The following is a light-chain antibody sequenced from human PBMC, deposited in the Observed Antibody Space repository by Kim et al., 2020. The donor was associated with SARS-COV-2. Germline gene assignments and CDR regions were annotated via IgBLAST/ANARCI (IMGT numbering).Light chain of an antibody. V-gene: IGKV3-15*01. CDR1: QSISSN. CDR2: AAS. J-gene: IGKJ5*01. Sequence: VSPGDRATLSCRASQSISSNLAWYQQKPGQAPRLLIYAASTRATGIPARFSGSGSGTEFTLTISSLQSEDFTVYYCQHYNNWPISFGQGTRLEIK. CDR3: QHYNNWPIS.